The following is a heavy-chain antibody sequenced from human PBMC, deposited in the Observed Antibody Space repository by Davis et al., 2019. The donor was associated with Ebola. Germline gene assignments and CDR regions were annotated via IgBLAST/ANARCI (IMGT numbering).Heavy chain of an antibody. CDR3: ARRRWALYGSSGYLPVGFDY. CDR1: RYSFTSYW. D-gene: IGHD3-22*01. V-gene: IGHV5-51*01. CDR2: IHPGDSDT. Sequence: GESLKISCKGSRYSFTSYWIGWVRQMPGKGLEWMGLIHPGDSDTRYSASFQGQVTISADKSISTAYLQWSSLKASDTAIYYCARRRWALYGSSGYLPVGFDYWGQGTLVTVSS. J-gene: IGHJ4*02.